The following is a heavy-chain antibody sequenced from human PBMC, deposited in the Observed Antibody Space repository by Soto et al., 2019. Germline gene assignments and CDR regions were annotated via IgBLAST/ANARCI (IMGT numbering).Heavy chain of an antibody. CDR3: ARARGDIVVVPAAQIYYYYGMDV. CDR2: INPSGGST. D-gene: IGHD2-2*01. CDR1: GYTFTSYY. J-gene: IGHJ6*02. V-gene: IGHV1-46*01. Sequence: GASVKVSCKASGYTFTSYYMHWVRHAPGQGLEWMGIINPSGGSTSYAQKFQGRVTMTRDTSTSTVYMELSSLRSEDTAVYYCARARGDIVVVPAAQIYYYYGMDVWGQGTTVTVSS.